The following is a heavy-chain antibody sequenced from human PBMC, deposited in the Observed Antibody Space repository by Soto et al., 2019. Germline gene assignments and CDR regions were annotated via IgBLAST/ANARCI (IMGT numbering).Heavy chain of an antibody. CDR2: VSSSGSAV. Sequence: GGSLRLSCAASGFTFLIYEMNWVRQAPGNGLEWVSFVSSSGSAVYYADSVKGRFTISRDNAKKSLYLQMNNLRAEDTAVYYCASALEDGYNYFEYWGQGALVTVSS. J-gene: IGHJ4*02. CDR1: GFTFLIYE. CDR3: ASALEDGYNYFEY. D-gene: IGHD5-12*01. V-gene: IGHV3-48*03.